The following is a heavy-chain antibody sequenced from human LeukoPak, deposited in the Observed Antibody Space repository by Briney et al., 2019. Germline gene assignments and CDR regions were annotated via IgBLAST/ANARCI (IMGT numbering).Heavy chain of an antibody. CDR2: IIPIFGTA. D-gene: IGHD6-13*01. CDR1: GGTFSSYA. CDR3: ARDGYGGSSWYGNDY. V-gene: IGHV1-69*13. Sequence: SVKVSCKASGGTFSSYAISWVRQAPGQGLEWMGGIIPIFGTANYAQKFQGRVTITADESTSTAYMELSSLRSEDTAVYYCARDGYGGSSWYGNDYWGQGTLVTVSS. J-gene: IGHJ4*02.